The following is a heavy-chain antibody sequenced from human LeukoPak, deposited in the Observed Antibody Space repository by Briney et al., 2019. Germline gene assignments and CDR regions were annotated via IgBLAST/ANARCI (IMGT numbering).Heavy chain of an antibody. V-gene: IGHV1-69*06. Sequence: SVKVSCKASGGTFSSYAISWARQAPGQGLEWMGGIIPIFGTANYAQKFQGRVTITADKSTSTAYMELSSLRSEDTAVYYCAREGTMVRGVSDAFDIWGQGTMVTVSS. CDR1: GGTFSSYA. D-gene: IGHD3-10*01. CDR3: AREGTMVRGVSDAFDI. J-gene: IGHJ3*02. CDR2: IIPIFGTA.